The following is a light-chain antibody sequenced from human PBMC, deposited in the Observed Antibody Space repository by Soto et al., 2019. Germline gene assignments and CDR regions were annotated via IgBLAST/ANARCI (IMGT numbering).Light chain of an antibody. Sequence: DIQMTQFPSTLSASVGDRVTITCRASQSISVWLAWYQQKPGKAPRLLIYEASGLQSGVPSRFSGSGSGTEFTLTISSLQPDDFGTYYCQQYHRFSWTFGQGTKVEIK. V-gene: IGKV1-5*01. CDR1: QSISVW. CDR3: QQYHRFSWT. J-gene: IGKJ1*01. CDR2: EAS.